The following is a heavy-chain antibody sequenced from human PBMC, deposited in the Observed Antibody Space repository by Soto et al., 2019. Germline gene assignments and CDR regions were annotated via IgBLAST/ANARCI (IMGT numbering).Heavy chain of an antibody. CDR1: GYSFTNYW. Sequence: GESLKISWKGSGYSFTNYWIGWVRQMPGEGLEWMGIIYPGDSDTRYSPSFQGQVTISADKSINSVYLQWSSLKASDTATYYYARLGFTYDFLFCYYYVHHYYGLAFCAQRSTVPGSS. D-gene: IGHD3-3*01. CDR2: IYPGDSDT. J-gene: IGHJ6*02. CDR3: ARLGFTYDFLFCYYYVHHYYGLAF. V-gene: IGHV5-51*01.